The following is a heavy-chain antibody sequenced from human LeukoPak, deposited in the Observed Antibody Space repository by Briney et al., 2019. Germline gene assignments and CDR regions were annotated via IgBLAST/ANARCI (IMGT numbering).Heavy chain of an antibody. CDR2: INSDGSST. Sequence: PGGSLRLSCVASGFTFSSYWMHWVRQAPGKGLVWVSRINSDGSSTTYADSVKGRFTISRDNAKNTVYVQMNSLRAKDTAVYYCARGLPGHTSALGYWGQGTLVTVSS. V-gene: IGHV3-74*01. J-gene: IGHJ4*02. CDR1: GFTFSSYW. D-gene: IGHD6-25*01. CDR3: ARGLPGHTSALGY.